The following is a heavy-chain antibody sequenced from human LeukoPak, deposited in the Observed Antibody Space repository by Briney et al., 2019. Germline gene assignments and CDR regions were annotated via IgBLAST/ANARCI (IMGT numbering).Heavy chain of an antibody. CDR1: GDSVSSNSAA. V-gene: IGHV6-1*01. J-gene: IGHJ6*03. CDR3: AREYYDFWSGYLGFPKYMDV. Sequence: SQTLSLTCAISGDSVSSNSAAWNWIRQSPSRGLEWLGRTYYRSKWYNDYAVSVKSRITINPDTSKNQFSLKLSSVTAADTAVYYCAREYYDFWSGYLGFPKYMDVWGKGTTVTVSS. CDR2: TYYRSKWYN. D-gene: IGHD3-3*01.